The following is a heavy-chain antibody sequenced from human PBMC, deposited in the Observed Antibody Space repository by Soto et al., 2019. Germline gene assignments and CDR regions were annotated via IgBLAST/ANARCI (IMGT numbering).Heavy chain of an antibody. CDR1: GYSITAGGYY. CDR2: FYSSGSI. J-gene: IGHJ5*02. V-gene: IGHV4-31*03. CDR3: ARMYSSGSGWFHP. D-gene: IGHD6-19*01. Sequence: SETLSLTCFVSGYSITAGGYYLSWIRHHPGKGLEWIGSFYSSGSIIYNPSLRSRVSISGDTSSNQFSMSLTSVTAADTARYYCARMYSSGSGWFHPWGQGTLVTVSS.